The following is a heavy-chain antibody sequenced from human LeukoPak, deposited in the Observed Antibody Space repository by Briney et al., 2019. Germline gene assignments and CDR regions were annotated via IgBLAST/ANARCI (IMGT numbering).Heavy chain of an antibody. V-gene: IGHV3-7*05. J-gene: IGHJ3*02. D-gene: IGHD3-16*01. Sequence: GGSLRLSCAASGFTFSRFWMNWVRQAPGRGLEWVANIDQSGGRNNYVDSVKGRFTISRDNAKNSLFLEMSSQRADDTAVYFCARDVEGGTFDIWGQGTTVTVSS. CDR1: GFTFSRFW. CDR2: IDQSGGRN. CDR3: ARDVEGGTFDI.